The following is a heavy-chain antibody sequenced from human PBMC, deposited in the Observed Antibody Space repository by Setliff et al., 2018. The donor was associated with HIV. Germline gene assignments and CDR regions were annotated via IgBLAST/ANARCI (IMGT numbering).Heavy chain of an antibody. V-gene: IGHV4-39*07. CDR3: ARDQKGYSYGYFDS. Sequence: SETLSLTCSVSGGSISSSTFFWAWIRQPPGKGLEWIASISHRGNTYNHPSLESRVTISVDTSNNQFSLKLTSVTAADTAVYYCARDQKGYSYGYFDSWGQGTLVTVSS. J-gene: IGHJ4*02. CDR1: GGSISSSTFF. CDR2: ISHRGNT. D-gene: IGHD5-18*01.